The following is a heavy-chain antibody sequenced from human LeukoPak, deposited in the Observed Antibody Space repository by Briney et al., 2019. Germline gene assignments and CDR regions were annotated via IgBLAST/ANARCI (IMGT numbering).Heavy chain of an antibody. Sequence: ASVKVSCKASGYTFTGYFMHWVRQAPGQGLEWMGWINPNSGVTNYAQNFQGRVTMTRDTSISTAYMELSRLRSDDTAVYYCAREALTATTGFDYWGQGTLVTVSS. D-gene: IGHD1-7*01. CDR3: AREALTATTGFDY. V-gene: IGHV1-2*02. CDR2: INPNSGVT. CDR1: GYTFTGYF. J-gene: IGHJ4*02.